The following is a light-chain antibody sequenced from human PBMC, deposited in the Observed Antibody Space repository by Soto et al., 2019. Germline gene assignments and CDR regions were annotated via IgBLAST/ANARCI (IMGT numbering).Light chain of an antibody. Sequence: AFQMTQSPSSLSASVGDRVTITCRASQDIRNDLGWYQQKPGKAPRLLIYAASILQSGVPSRFSGSGSGTDFTLTISSLQPEDFATYYCLKDYSFPWTFGQGTKVEIK. J-gene: IGKJ1*01. CDR1: QDIRND. V-gene: IGKV1-6*01. CDR2: AAS. CDR3: LKDYSFPWT.